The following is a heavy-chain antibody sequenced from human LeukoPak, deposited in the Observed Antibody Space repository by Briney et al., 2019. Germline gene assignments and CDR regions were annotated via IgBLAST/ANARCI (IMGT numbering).Heavy chain of an antibody. CDR1: GGSFSGYY. CDR3: ARVEVDATAYNRLDP. V-gene: IGHV4-34*01. D-gene: IGHD2-15*01. Sequence: RASETLSLTCAVYGGSFSGYYWTWIRQPPGKGLEWIGEINHSGSTNYNPSLKSRVSISLDTSKNQFSLNLNSVTAADTAVYYCARVEVDATAYNRLDPWGQGTLVTVSS. CDR2: INHSGST. J-gene: IGHJ5*02.